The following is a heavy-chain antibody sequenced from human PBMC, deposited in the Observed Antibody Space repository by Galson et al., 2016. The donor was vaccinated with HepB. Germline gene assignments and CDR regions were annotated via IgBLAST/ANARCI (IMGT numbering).Heavy chain of an antibody. CDR3: ARESTACAD. D-gene: IGHD2/OR15-2a*01. V-gene: IGHV3-7*03. J-gene: IGHJ1*01. CDR2: INQDASEE. Sequence: SLRLSCAASGFTISSNWMNWVRQAPGKGLEWVANINQDASEENYVDSVKGRFIISRDDAKNSLYLQMNSLRVDDTAMYYCARESTACADWGQGTLVTVSS. CDR1: GFTISSNW.